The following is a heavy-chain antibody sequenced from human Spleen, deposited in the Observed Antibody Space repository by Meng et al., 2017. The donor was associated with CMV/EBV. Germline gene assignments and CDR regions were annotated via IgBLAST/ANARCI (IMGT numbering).Heavy chain of an antibody. V-gene: IGHV1-18*04. CDR2: ISGYNGNT. CDR3: ARDEAIHYGMED. CDR1: GYTFTGYY. Sequence: ASVKVSCKASGYTFTGYYMHWVRQAPGQGLEWMGWISGYNGNTYYAQSLQGRVTLTTDSSTTTAYMELRGLRSDDTAVYYCARDEAIHYGMEDWGQGTTVTVSS. J-gene: IGHJ6*02.